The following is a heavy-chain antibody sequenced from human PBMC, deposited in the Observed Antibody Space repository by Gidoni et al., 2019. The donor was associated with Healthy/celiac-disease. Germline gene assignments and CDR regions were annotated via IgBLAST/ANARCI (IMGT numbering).Heavy chain of an antibody. J-gene: IGHJ5*02. D-gene: IGHD6-6*01. V-gene: IGHV3-23*01. CDR2: ISGSGGST. Sequence: EVQLLESGGGLVQPGGSLRLSCAASGFTFSSYGMSWVRQAPGKGLEWVSAISGSGGSTYYADSVKGRFTISRDNSKNTLYLQMNSLRAEDTAVYYCAKVYSSSGWFDPWGQGTLVTVSS. CDR3: AKVYSSSGWFDP. CDR1: GFTFSSYG.